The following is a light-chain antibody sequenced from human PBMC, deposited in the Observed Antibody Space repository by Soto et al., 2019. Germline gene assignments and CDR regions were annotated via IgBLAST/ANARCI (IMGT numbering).Light chain of an antibody. Sequence: EIVMTQSPATLSVSPGERDTLSCRASQSVSSNLAWYQQKPGQAPRLLIYGTSTRATGIPARFSGSGSGTEFTLTISSLQSEDFAVYYCQHFNNWPPKYTFGQGTRLEIK. CDR2: GTS. CDR1: QSVSSN. J-gene: IGKJ2*01. CDR3: QHFNNWPPKYT. V-gene: IGKV3-15*01.